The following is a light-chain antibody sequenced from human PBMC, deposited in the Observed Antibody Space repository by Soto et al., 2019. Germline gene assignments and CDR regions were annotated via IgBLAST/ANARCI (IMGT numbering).Light chain of an antibody. CDR2: STS. Sequence: QAVVTQEPSLTVSPGGTVTLTCASSTGAVTSGYYPNWFQQKPGQAPRALIYSTSIKHSWTPARFSGSLLGGKAALTLSGVQPEDEAEYYCLLYYGGARVFGGGTKVTVL. CDR3: LLYYGGARV. V-gene: IGLV7-43*01. J-gene: IGLJ2*01. CDR1: TGAVTSGYY.